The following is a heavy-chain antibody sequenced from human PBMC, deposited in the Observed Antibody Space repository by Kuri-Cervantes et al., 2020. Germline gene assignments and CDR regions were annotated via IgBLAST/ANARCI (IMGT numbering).Heavy chain of an antibody. CDR1: GFTFSDYY. D-gene: IGHD1-1*01. V-gene: IGHV3-11*04. CDR3: VRDGSSLDYYYYYGMDV. CDR2: ISSSSSTI. Sequence: GGSLRLSCAASGFTFSDYYMSWIRQAPGKGLEWVSYISSSSSTIYYADSVKGRFTISRDNAKNSLYLQMNSLRDEDTAVYYCVRDGSSLDYYYYYGMDVWGQGTTVTVSS. J-gene: IGHJ6*02.